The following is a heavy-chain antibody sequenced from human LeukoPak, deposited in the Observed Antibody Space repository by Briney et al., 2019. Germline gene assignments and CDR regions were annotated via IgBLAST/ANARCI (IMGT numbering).Heavy chain of an antibody. V-gene: IGHV4-30-2*01. J-gene: IGHJ4*02. Sequence: SQTLSLTCTVSGGSISSGGYYWSWIRQPPGKGLEWIGYIYHSGGTYYNPSLKSRVTISVDRSKNQFSLKLSSVTAADTAVYYCARDKMATKYVDYWGQGTLVTVSS. CDR1: GGSISSGGYY. D-gene: IGHD5-24*01. CDR2: IYHSGGT. CDR3: ARDKMATKYVDY.